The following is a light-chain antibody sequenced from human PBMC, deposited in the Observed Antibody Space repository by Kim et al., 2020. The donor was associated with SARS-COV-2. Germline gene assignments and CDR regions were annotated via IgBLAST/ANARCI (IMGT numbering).Light chain of an antibody. Sequence: VALGQTVRITCQGDSLRSYYATWYQQKPGQAPIPVIYGKNNRPSGIPDRFSGSSSGNTASLTITGAQAEDEADYYCNSRDSNDNVVFGGGTQLTVL. CDR1: SLRSYY. CDR3: NSRDSNDNVV. CDR2: GKN. J-gene: IGLJ2*01. V-gene: IGLV3-19*01.